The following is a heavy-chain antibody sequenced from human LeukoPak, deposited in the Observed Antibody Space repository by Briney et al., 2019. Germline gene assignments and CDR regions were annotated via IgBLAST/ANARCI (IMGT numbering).Heavy chain of an antibody. V-gene: IGHV3-74*01. CDR1: GFTFSTFW. D-gene: IGHD3-22*01. CDR3: ARDRDSRGYSHFDY. Sequence: GGSLRLSCATSGFTFSTFWMHWVRQVPGKGLVWVSRIHSDGSTTSYADLAKGRFTISRDNAKNTLYLQMNSLRAEDTAVYYCARDRDSRGYSHFDYWGQGTLVTVSS. CDR2: IHSDGSTT. J-gene: IGHJ4*02.